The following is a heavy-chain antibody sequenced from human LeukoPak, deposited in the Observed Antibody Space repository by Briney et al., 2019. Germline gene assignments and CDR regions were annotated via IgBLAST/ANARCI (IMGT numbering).Heavy chain of an antibody. Sequence: GGSLRLSCAASGFTFSSYGMHWVRQAPGKGLEWISYISASGNPMFYADSVKGRFTISRDNAKNSLYLQMNSLRAEDTAIYYCAKDGGSGTLYWGQGTLVTVSS. D-gene: IGHD3-10*01. V-gene: IGHV3-48*04. CDR2: ISASGNPM. J-gene: IGHJ4*02. CDR3: AKDGGSGTLY. CDR1: GFTFSSYG.